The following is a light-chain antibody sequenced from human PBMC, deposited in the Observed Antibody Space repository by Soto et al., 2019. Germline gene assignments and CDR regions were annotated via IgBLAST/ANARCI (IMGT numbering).Light chain of an antibody. V-gene: IGKV1-27*01. J-gene: IGKJ1*01. CDR2: AAS. Sequence: DIPMTQSPSSLSASVGDRVTITCRASQGIANYLAWYQQKPGKIPKLLIYAASTLQSGVPSRFSGSQSGTHFTLTISSLQPEDVATYYCQKYNSAPWTFGQGTKVEIK. CDR1: QGIANY. CDR3: QKYNSAPWT.